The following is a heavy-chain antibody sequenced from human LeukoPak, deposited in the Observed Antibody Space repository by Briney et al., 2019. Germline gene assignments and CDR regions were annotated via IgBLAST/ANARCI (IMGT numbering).Heavy chain of an antibody. J-gene: IGHJ5*02. CDR1: GFTFSSYG. Sequence: GGSLRLSCAASGFTFSSYGMHWVRQAPGKGLEWVAFIRYDGSNKYYTDSVKGRFTISRDNSKNTLYLQMNSLRAEDTAVYYCAKDQGVRGGDRWFDPWGQGTLVTVSS. CDR2: IRYDGSNK. D-gene: IGHD3-10*01. V-gene: IGHV3-30*02. CDR3: AKDQGVRGGDRWFDP.